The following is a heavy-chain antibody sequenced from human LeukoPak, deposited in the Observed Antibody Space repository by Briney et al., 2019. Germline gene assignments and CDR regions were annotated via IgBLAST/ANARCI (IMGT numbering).Heavy chain of an antibody. CDR1: GFTFGIYW. J-gene: IGHJ3*02. V-gene: IGHV3-7*01. CDR3: ARDFDGVQAFDI. D-gene: IGHD3-16*01. CDR2: IKGDGSEK. Sequence: GGSLRLSCAASGFTFGIYWMSWVRQAPGKGLEWVANIKGDGSEKYYVDSVKGRFTISRDNAKNSLYLQMNSLRAEDTAVYYCARDFDGVQAFDIWGQGTMVTVSS.